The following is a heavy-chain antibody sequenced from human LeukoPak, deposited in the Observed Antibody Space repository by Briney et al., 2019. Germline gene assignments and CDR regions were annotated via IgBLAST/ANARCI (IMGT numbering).Heavy chain of an antibody. CDR3: ATVQCLVHGDYYYGMDV. CDR2: FHPEDGET. D-gene: IGHD6-19*01. Sequence: ASVKVSCKVSGYTLTELSMNWVRQAPGKGLEWMGGFHPEDGETIYAQKFQGRVTMTEDTSTDTAYMELSGLRSEDTAVYYCATVQCLVHGDYYYGMDVWGQGTTVTVSS. V-gene: IGHV1-24*01. J-gene: IGHJ6*02. CDR1: GYTLTELS.